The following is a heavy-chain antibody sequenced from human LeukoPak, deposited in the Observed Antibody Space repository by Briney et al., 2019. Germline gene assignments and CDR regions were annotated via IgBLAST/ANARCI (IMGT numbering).Heavy chain of an antibody. D-gene: IGHD2-2*01. V-gene: IGHV1-2*02. CDR3: ARGPPALVVPAAMLAFDI. J-gene: IGHJ3*02. CDR2: INPNSGGT. CDR1: GYTFTGYY. Sequence: GASVKVSCKASGYTFTGYYMHWVRQAPGQGLEWMGWINPNSGGTNYAQKFQGRVTMTRDTSISTAYMELSRLRSEDTAVYYCARGPPALVVPAAMLAFDIWGQGTMVTVSS.